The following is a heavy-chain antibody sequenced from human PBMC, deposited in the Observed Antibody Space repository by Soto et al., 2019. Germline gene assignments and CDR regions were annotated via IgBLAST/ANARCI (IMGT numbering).Heavy chain of an antibody. D-gene: IGHD5-12*01. V-gene: IGHV1-69*13. CDR2: IIPIFGKA. CDR1: GGSFNSYD. J-gene: IGHJ6*02. CDR3: ARSVEMATINYYYYGMDV. Sequence: SDTVSYKASGGSFNSYDSSWLRQAPGQGLEWMGGIIPIFGKANYAQKFQGRVTITADESTSTAYMEMNSLRSEDTAVYYCARSVEMATINYYYYGMDVWGQGTTVTVSS.